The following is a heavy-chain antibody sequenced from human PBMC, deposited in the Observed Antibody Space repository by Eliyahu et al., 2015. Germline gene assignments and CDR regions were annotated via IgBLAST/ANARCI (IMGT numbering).Heavy chain of an antibody. CDR1: GFTFSSYA. V-gene: IGHV3-23*01. CDR2: ISGSGGST. D-gene: IGHD3-22*01. Sequence: EVQLLESGGGLVQPGGSLRLSCAASGFTFSSYAXXXVRXAPGKGLEWVSAISGSGGSTYYADSVKGRFTISRDNSKNTLYLQMNSLRAEDTAVYYCAKDPFSITMIVVVTWGDDAFDIWGQGTMVTVSS. CDR3: AKDPFSITMIVVVTWGDDAFDI. J-gene: IGHJ3*02.